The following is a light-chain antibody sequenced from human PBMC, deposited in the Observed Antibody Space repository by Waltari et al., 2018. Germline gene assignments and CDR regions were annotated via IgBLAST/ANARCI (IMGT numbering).Light chain of an antibody. J-gene: IGLJ3*02. Sequence: QSVLTQPPSVAGAPGQRVTIPCTGSRSNLGAGYDVHWYQQFPGTAPKLLIYVNNDRPSGVPDRFSGSKSATSASLAITGLQADDEAEYHCQSYDNGLRGRVFGGGTKVTVL. CDR1: RSNLGAGYD. CDR3: QSYDNGLRGRV. CDR2: VNN. V-gene: IGLV1-40*01.